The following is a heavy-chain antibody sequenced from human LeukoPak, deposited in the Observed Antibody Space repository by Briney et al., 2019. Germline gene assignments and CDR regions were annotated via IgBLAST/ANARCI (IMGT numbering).Heavy chain of an antibody. Sequence: ASVKVSCKASGYTFISYGISWVRQAPGQGLEWMGWISVYNGDTNYAHKLQGRVTMTTDTSTSTAYMELRSLRSDDTAVYYCARDTRYDTTCFLACGMDVWGKGTTVTVSS. V-gene: IGHV1-18*04. CDR1: GYTFISYG. CDR3: ARDTRYDTTCFLACGMDV. J-gene: IGHJ6*04. D-gene: IGHD2/OR15-2a*01. CDR2: ISVYNGDT.